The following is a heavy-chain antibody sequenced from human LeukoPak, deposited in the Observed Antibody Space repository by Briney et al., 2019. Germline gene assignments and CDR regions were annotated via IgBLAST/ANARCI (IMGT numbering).Heavy chain of an antibody. CDR1: GGSISSGSYY. CDR2: IYTSGST. J-gene: IGHJ5*02. V-gene: IGHV4-61*02. CDR3: AVSGGPNWFDP. Sequence: SETLSLTCTVSGGSISSGSYYWSWIRQPAGKGLEWIGRIYTSGSTNYNPSLKSRVTISVDTSKNQFSLKLSSVTAADTAVYYCAVSGGPNWFDPWGQGTLVTVSS. D-gene: IGHD2-15*01.